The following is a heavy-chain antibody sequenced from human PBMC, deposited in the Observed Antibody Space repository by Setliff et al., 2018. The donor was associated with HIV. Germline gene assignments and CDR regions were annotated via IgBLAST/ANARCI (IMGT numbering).Heavy chain of an antibody. J-gene: IGHJ4*02. V-gene: IGHV1-24*01. Sequence: ASVKVSCKVSGYTLTELSMRWVRQAPGKGLEWMGGFDPEDGETIYAQKFQGRVTMTEDTSTDTAYMELSSLRSEDTAVYYCATDKHYYGSGSYYALDYWGQGTLVTVSS. D-gene: IGHD3-10*01. CDR3: ATDKHYYGSGSYYALDY. CDR2: FDPEDGET. CDR1: GYTLTELS.